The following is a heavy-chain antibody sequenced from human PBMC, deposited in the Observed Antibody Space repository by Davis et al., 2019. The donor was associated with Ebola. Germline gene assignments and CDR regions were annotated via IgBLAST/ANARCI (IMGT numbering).Heavy chain of an antibody. CDR1: GYTFSSYD. CDR2: MNPNSGNT. V-gene: IGHV1-8*01. CDR3: AKDLGTLAVAGLDY. Sequence: ASVKVSCKASGYTFSSYDIIWVRQATGHGLEWMGWMNPNSGNTGYARKLQGRVTMTRNTSISTASMELSSLRSEDTAVYYCAKDLGTLAVAGLDYWGQGTLVTVSS. D-gene: IGHD6-19*01. J-gene: IGHJ4*02.